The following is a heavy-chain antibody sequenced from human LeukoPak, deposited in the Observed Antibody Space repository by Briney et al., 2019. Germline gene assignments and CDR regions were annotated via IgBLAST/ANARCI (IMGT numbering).Heavy chain of an antibody. D-gene: IGHD2-8*02. V-gene: IGHV3-23*01. Sequence: SGGSLRLSCAASGFTFSNYAMNWVRQAPGKGLEWVSTIGASGGSTYYADSVKGRFTISRDNSKNTLHLEMNSLRAEDTAVYYCAKGWCGLENWGQGTLVTVSS. CDR2: IGASGGST. J-gene: IGHJ4*02. CDR3: AKGWCGLEN. CDR1: GFTFSNYA.